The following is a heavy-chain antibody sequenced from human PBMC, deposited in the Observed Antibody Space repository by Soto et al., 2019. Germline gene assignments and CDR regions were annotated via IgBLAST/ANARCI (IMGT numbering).Heavy chain of an antibody. J-gene: IGHJ4*02. CDR2: IYYSRST. V-gene: IGHV4-59*01. Sequence: SETLSLTCTVSGGSISIYYWSLIRQPPGKGLEWIGYIYYSRSTNYNPSLKSRVTISVDTSKNQFSLKLSPVTAADTAVYYCARATIDYYDSSGYFDYWGKGRXVTVSS. CDR3: ARATIDYYDSSGYFDY. CDR1: GGSISIYY. D-gene: IGHD3-22*01.